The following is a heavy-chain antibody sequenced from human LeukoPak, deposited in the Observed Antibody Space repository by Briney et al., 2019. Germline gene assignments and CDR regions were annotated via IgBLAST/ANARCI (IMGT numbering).Heavy chain of an antibody. CDR3: AKGPDYGDYLSWFDP. CDR1: GFTFNSYG. D-gene: IGHD4-17*01. V-gene: IGHV3-30*18. Sequence: PGRSLRLSCAASGFTFNSYGMHWVRQAPGKGLEWVAVISYDGSNKYYADSVKGRFTISRDNSKNTLYLQMNSLRAEDTAVYYCAKGPDYGDYLSWFDPWGQGTLVTVSS. CDR2: ISYDGSNK. J-gene: IGHJ5*02.